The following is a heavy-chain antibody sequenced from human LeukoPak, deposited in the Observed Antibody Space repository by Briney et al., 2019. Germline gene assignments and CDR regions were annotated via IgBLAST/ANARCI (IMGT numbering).Heavy chain of an antibody. D-gene: IGHD1-26*01. CDR1: GGSISSSSYY. J-gene: IGHJ6*02. Sequence: SETLSLTCTVSGGSISSSSYYWGWIRQPPGKGLEWIGYIYYSGSTNYNPSLKSRVTISVDTSKNQFSLKLSSVTAADTAVYYCARVGGTNYYYYGMDVWGQGTTVTVSS. CDR3: ARVGGTNYYYYGMDV. CDR2: IYYSGST. V-gene: IGHV4-61*05.